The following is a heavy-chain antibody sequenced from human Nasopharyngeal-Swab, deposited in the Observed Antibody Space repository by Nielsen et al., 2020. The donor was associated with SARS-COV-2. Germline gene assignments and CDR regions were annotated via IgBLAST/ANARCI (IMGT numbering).Heavy chain of an antibody. D-gene: IGHD2-15*01. J-gene: IGHJ2*01. Sequence: WIRQPPGKGLEWIGEIYHSGSTSYNPSLKSRVTISVDKSKNQFSLKLSSVTAADTAVYYCARVSENCSGGSCGADVLYFDLWGRGTLVTVSS. CDR3: ARVSENCSGGSCGADVLYFDL. CDR2: IYHSGST. V-gene: IGHV4-4*02.